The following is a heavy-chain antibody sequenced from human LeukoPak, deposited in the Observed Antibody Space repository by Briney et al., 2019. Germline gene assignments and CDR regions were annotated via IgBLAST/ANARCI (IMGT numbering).Heavy chain of an antibody. D-gene: IGHD3-3*01. Sequence: ASVKVSCKASGYTFTSYGISWVRQAPGQGLEWMGWISAYNGNTNYAQKLQGRVTMTTDTSTSTAYMELRSLRSDDTAVYYCARYYDFWSGYSKYYFDYWGQGTLATVSS. CDR3: ARYYDFWSGYSKYYFDY. CDR2: ISAYNGNT. J-gene: IGHJ4*02. V-gene: IGHV1-18*01. CDR1: GYTFTSYG.